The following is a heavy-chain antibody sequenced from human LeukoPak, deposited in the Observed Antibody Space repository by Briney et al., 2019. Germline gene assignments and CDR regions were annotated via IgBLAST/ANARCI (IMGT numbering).Heavy chain of an antibody. CDR1: GFTFTSYS. CDR3: ASDVFKIRDSGSSTPDY. CDR2: IGGRTTTI. D-gene: IGHD1-26*01. J-gene: IGHJ4*02. V-gene: IGHV3-48*04. Sequence: PGGSLRLSCAASGFTFTSYSMSWVRQAPGKGLEWISYIGGRTTTIYYADSVKGRFTISRDNAKNSLYLQMNSLRAEDTAVYYCASDVFKIRDSGSSTPDYWGQGTLVTVSS.